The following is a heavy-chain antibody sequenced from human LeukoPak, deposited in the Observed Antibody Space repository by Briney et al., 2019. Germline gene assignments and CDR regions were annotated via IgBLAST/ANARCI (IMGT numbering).Heavy chain of an antibody. Sequence: PGGSLRLSCAASGLTFSIYSMNWVRQAPGKGLEWVSYVSNSSSTIYYADSVKGRFTISRDNAKNSLYLQMNSLRAEDTAVYYCARGVRRFLEWVSMDVWGKGTTVTVSS. CDR3: ARGVRRFLEWVSMDV. D-gene: IGHD3-3*01. CDR1: GLTFSIYS. J-gene: IGHJ6*03. CDR2: VSNSSSTI. V-gene: IGHV3-48*01.